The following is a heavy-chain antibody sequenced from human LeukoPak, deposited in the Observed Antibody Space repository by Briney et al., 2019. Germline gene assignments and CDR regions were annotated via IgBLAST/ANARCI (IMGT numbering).Heavy chain of an antibody. CDR3: ARAVRTVYYFDY. CDR1: GYTFTGYY. V-gene: IGHV1-2*02. D-gene: IGHD3-10*01. J-gene: IGHJ4*02. CDR2: INPNSGGT. Sequence: ASVKVSCKASGYTFTGYYMHWVRQAPRQGLEWMGWINPNSGGTNYAQKFQGRVTMTRDTSISTAYMELSRLRSDDTAVYYCARAVRTVYYFDYWGQGTLVTVSS.